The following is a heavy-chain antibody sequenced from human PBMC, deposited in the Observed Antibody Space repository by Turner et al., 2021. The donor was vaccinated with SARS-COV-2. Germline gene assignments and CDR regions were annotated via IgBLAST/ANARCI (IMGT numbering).Heavy chain of an antibody. J-gene: IGHJ4*02. CDR1: GFTFSSYW. Sequence: EVQLVESGGGLVQPGGSLRRSCAASGFTFSSYWMHWVRQAPGKWVVWVSRINSEGSSTSYADSVKGRFTISRDNAKNTLYLQMNSLRAEDTAVYYCARDLDDFWSGYYSHYFDYWGQGTLVTVSS. D-gene: IGHD3-3*01. CDR2: INSEGSST. V-gene: IGHV3-74*01. CDR3: ARDLDDFWSGYYSHYFDY.